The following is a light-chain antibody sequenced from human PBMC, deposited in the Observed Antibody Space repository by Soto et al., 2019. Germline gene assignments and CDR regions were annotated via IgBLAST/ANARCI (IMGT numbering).Light chain of an antibody. V-gene: IGLV2-11*01. J-gene: IGLJ2*01. Sequence: QSVLTQPRSVSGSPGQSVTISCTGTSSDVGGYNYVSWYQQHPGNAPKVMIYDVNKRPSGVADRFSGSKSGNTASLTISGLQAEDEADYYCSSFTGTNTVVFGGGTKLTVL. CDR1: SSDVGGYNY. CDR3: SSFTGTNTVV. CDR2: DVN.